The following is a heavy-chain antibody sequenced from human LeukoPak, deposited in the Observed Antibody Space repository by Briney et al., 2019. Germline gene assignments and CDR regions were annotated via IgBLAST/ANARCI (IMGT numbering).Heavy chain of an antibody. V-gene: IGHV4-59*11. J-gene: IGHJ4*02. CDR3: ARGVYIAAAQYGY. Sequence: SETLSLTCTVSGASLTNHCWNWIRQPPGKGLEWIGYICHSGETNSNPSLKTRVTESVDTSKNQFSLKLRSVTAADTAVYYCARGVYIAAAQYGYWGQGTLVTVSS. CDR2: ICHSGET. D-gene: IGHD6-13*01. CDR1: GASLTNHC.